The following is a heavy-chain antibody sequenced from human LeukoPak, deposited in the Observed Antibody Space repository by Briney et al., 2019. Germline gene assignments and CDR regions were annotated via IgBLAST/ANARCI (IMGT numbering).Heavy chain of an antibody. D-gene: IGHD2-2*02. Sequence: KASQTLSLTCTVSGGSISSGGYYWHWIRQHPGKGLEWIGYICYSGSTCYNPSLQSRFTISVDTSKNQFSLKLRSVTAADTAVYYCASAYCTTTYCYIDYWGQGTLVTVSS. CDR2: ICYSGST. CDR1: GGSISSGGYY. J-gene: IGHJ4*02. V-gene: IGHV4-31*03. CDR3: ASAYCTTTYCYIDY.